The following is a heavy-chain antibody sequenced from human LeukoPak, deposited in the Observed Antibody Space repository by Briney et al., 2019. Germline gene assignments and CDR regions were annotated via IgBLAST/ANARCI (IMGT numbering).Heavy chain of an antibody. D-gene: IGHD3-10*01. CDR2: MNPNSGNT. CDR1: GYTFTSYD. Sequence: ASVKVSCKASGYTFTSYDINWVRQATGQGLEWMGWMNPNSGNTGYAQKFQGRVTMTRDTSISTAYMELSRLRSDDTAVYYCARDASLLWFGDLYRWFDPWGQGTLVTVSS. J-gene: IGHJ5*02. V-gene: IGHV1-8*01. CDR3: ARDASLLWFGDLYRWFDP.